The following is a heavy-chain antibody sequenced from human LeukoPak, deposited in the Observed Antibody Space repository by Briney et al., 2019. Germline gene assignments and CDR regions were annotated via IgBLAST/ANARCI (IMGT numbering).Heavy chain of an antibody. CDR1: GFTVSSNY. D-gene: IGHD3-10*01. CDR2: LYAGGST. Sequence: GGSLRLSCAASGFTVSSNYMXXXXQAPGKXLEWVSILYAGGSTYYADSVKGRFTISRDNAKNSLYLQMNSLRDEDTAVYYCARGYASGTYFWGQGTTVSVSS. J-gene: IGHJ6*02. V-gene: IGHV3-53*01. CDR3: ARGYASGTYF.